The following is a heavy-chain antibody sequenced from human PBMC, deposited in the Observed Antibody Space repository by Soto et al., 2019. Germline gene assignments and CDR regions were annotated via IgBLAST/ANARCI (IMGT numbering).Heavy chain of an antibody. V-gene: IGHV3-11*01. D-gene: IGHD3-22*01. CDR3: ARDLGYYESSGYFDY. Sequence: LRLSFAASGFTFSDYYMSWIRQAPGKGLEWVSYIGSSDNIIYYADSVKGRFTISRDNAKNSLYLQMNSLRAEDTAVYYCARDLGYYESSGYFDYWGQGTTVTVSS. J-gene: IGHJ4*02. CDR1: GFTFSDYY. CDR2: IGSSDNII.